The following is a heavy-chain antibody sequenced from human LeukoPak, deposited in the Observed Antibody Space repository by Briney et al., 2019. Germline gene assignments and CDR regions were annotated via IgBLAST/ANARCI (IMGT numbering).Heavy chain of an antibody. Sequence: GGSLRLSCAASGFTFSNYAMSWVRQAPGKGLEWVSTISGGGGITYDADSVKGRFTISRDNSKNTLYLQMNSLRAEDTAVYYCAKTGRDYGDFFYFDYWGQGTLVTVSS. CDR2: ISGGGGIT. D-gene: IGHD4-17*01. CDR1: GFTFSNYA. CDR3: AKTGRDYGDFFYFDY. J-gene: IGHJ4*02. V-gene: IGHV3-23*01.